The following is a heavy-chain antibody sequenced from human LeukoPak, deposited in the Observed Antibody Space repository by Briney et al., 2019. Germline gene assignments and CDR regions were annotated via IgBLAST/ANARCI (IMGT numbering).Heavy chain of an antibody. V-gene: IGHV3-64*01. Sequence: PGGSLRLSCAASGFTFSSYAMHWVRQAPGKGLEYVSAISSNGGSTYYANSVKGRFTISRDNSKNTLYLRMGSLRAEDMAVYYCARAPKGYCGGGSCYGFDYWGQGTLVTVSS. D-gene: IGHD2-15*01. CDR2: ISSNGGST. CDR3: ARAPKGYCGGGSCYGFDY. J-gene: IGHJ4*02. CDR1: GFTFSSYA.